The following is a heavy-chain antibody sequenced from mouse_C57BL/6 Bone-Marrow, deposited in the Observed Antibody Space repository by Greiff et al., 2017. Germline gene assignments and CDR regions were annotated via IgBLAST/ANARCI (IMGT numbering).Heavy chain of an antibody. D-gene: IGHD2-2*01. CDR3: ARHESLYVYDGSWFAY. J-gene: IGHJ3*01. CDR2: VDPGSGSI. Sequence: QVKLQQSGAELVKPGASVKLSCKASGYTFTEYTIHWVKQRSGQGLEWIGWVDPGSGSIKYNEKFKDKATLTADKSSRTVYMELSRLTSEDSAVYCCARHESLYVYDGSWFAYWGQGTLVTVSA. V-gene: IGHV1-62-2*01. CDR1: GYTFTEYT.